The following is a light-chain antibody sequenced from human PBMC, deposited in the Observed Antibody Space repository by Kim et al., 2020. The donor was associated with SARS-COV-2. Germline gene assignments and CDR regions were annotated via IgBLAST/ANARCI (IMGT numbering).Light chain of an antibody. J-gene: IGLJ2*01. Sequence: SYELTQPPSVSVSPGQTATITCSGDKLGDKFISWYQQKAGQSPVLVIYGDKKRPSGIPERFSGSNSGSTATLTISGTQAMDDADYYCQVWDSTTCVFGAGTQLTVL. V-gene: IGLV3-1*01. CDR1: KLGDKF. CDR2: GDK. CDR3: QVWDSTTCV.